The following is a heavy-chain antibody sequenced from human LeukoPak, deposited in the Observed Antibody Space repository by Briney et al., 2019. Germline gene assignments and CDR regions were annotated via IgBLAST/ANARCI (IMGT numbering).Heavy chain of an antibody. Sequence: PGGSLRLSCAASGFTFRSYEMNWVRQAPGKGLEWVSYISSSGSTMYYADSVKGRFTISRDNAKNSPYLQMNSLRAEDTAVYYCATYYDSAGFDFDYWGQGTLVTVSS. CDR1: GFTFRSYE. V-gene: IGHV3-48*03. J-gene: IGHJ4*02. D-gene: IGHD3-22*01. CDR3: ATYYDSAGFDFDY. CDR2: ISSSGSTM.